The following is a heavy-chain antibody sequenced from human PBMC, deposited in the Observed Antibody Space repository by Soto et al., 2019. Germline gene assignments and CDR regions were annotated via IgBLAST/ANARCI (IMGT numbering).Heavy chain of an antibody. CDR3: VTDRRGTGDDAFDI. Sequence: ASVKVSCKVSGYTLTELSMHWVRQAPGKGLEWMGGFDHEDGETVYAQKFQGRVTMTDDTSTDTDYMELSSLRSEVTAVYYCVTDRRGTGDDAFDIWGQGTMVTVSS. CDR1: GYTLTELS. J-gene: IGHJ3*02. D-gene: IGHD2-8*02. CDR2: FDHEDGET. V-gene: IGHV1-24*01.